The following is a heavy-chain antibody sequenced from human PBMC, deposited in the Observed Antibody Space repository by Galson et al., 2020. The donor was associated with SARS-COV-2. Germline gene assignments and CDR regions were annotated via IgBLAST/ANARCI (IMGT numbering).Heavy chain of an antibody. Sequence: QAGGSLRLSCAASGFTFSSYAMHWVRQAPGKGLEWVSAISGSGGSTYYADSVKGRFTISRDNSKNTLYLQMNSLRAEDTAVYYCAKEPIIYYYGMDVWGQGTTVTVSS. CDR2: ISGSGGST. CDR1: GFTFSSYA. CDR3: AKEPIIYYYGMDV. V-gene: IGHV3-23*01. J-gene: IGHJ6*02. D-gene: IGHD3-10*01.